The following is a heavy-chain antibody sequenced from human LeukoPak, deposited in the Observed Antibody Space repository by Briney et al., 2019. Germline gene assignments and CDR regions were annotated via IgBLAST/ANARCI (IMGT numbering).Heavy chain of an antibody. V-gene: IGHV1-18*01. Sequence: GASVKVSCKASGYTFTSYGISWVRQAPGQGLEWMGWISAYNGNTNYAQKLQGRVTMTTDTSTSTAYMELRSLRSDDTAVYYCARDPRLGAWFGELFNWFDPWGQGTLVTVSS. D-gene: IGHD3-10*01. J-gene: IGHJ5*02. CDR1: GYTFTSYG. CDR3: ARDPRLGAWFGELFNWFDP. CDR2: ISAYNGNT.